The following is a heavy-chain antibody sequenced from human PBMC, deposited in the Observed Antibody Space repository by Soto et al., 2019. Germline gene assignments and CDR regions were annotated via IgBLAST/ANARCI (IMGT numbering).Heavy chain of an antibody. CDR2: ISYDGSNK. CDR3: ARDDVRYCSSTSCYYPLI. CDR1: GFTFSSYA. D-gene: IGHD2-2*01. Sequence: GGSLRLSCAASGFTFSSYAMHWVRQAPGKGLEWVAVISYDGSNKYYADSVKGRFTISRDNSKNTLYLQMNSLRAEDTAVYYCARDDVRYCSSTSCYYPLIWGQGTLVTVS. J-gene: IGHJ4*02. V-gene: IGHV3-30-3*01.